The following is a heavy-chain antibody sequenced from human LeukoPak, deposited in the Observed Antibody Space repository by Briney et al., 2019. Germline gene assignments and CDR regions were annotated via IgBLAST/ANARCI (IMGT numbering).Heavy chain of an antibody. D-gene: IGHD3-9*01. J-gene: IGHJ5*02. V-gene: IGHV3-21*01. Sequence: GGSLRLSCAASGFTFSSYSMNWVRQAPGKGLEWVSSISSSSSYIYYADSVKGRFTISRDNAKNSLYLQMNSLRAEDTAVYYCARDGNVLRYFDWWSEAYGHWFDPWGQGTLVTVSS. CDR3: ARDGNVLRYFDWWSEAYGHWFDP. CDR2: ISSSSSYI. CDR1: GFTFSSYS.